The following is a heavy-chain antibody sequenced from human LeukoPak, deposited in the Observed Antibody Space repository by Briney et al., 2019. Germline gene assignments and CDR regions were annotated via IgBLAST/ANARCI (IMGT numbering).Heavy chain of an antibody. J-gene: IGHJ4*02. CDR2: IYYSGST. Sequence: PSETLSLTCTVSGGSISSSSYYWGWIRQPPGKGLEWIGSIYYSGSTYYNPSLKSRVTISVDTSKNQFSLKLSSVTAADTAVYYCARDRSYSEIKVRSGFQYYFDYWGQGTLVTVSS. CDR1: GGSISSSSYY. D-gene: IGHD6-13*01. V-gene: IGHV4-39*07. CDR3: ARDRSYSEIKVRSGFQYYFDY.